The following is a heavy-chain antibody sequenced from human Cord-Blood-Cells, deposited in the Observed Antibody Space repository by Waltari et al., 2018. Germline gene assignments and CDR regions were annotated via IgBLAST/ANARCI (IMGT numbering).Heavy chain of an antibody. CDR2: INHSGST. Sequence: AVYGGSFSGYYWSWIRQPPGKGLEWIGEINHSGSTNYNPSLKSRVTISVDTSKNQFSLKLSSVTAADTAVYYCARGYGGFSYYYYYYGMDVWGQGTTVTVSS. CDR3: ARGYGGFSYYYYYYGMDV. CDR1: GGSFSGYY. J-gene: IGHJ6*02. D-gene: IGHD4-17*01. V-gene: IGHV4-34*01.